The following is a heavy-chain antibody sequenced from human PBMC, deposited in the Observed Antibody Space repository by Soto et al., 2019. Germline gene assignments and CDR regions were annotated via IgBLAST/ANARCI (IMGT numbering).Heavy chain of an antibody. CDR2: ISYDGNNK. CDR3: AHFLPTSDTADY. Sequence: GGSLRLSCSASGFIFSNFALHWVRQAPGKGLEWVAVISYDGNNKYYAASVRGRFSISRDNSMDTLFLQMSSLRTEDTAVYYCAHFLPTSDTADYWGRGALVTVSS. D-gene: IGHD2-2*02. J-gene: IGHJ4*02. V-gene: IGHV3-30-3*01. CDR1: GFIFSNFA.